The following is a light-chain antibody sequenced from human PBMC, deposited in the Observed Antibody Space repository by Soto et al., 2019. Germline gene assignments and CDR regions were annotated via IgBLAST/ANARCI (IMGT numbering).Light chain of an antibody. V-gene: IGKV3D-15*01. CDR2: GIY. J-gene: IGKJ1*01. Sequence: EVVMTQSPTILSVSPGERATLSCRASQSVSSNLAWYQQKPGQAPRLLMYGIYTRAPGIPARFSGSGSGTEFTLTISGLQSEDSAVYYCQQYNNWPPRTFGQGTKVEIK. CDR1: QSVSSN. CDR3: QQYNNWPPRT.